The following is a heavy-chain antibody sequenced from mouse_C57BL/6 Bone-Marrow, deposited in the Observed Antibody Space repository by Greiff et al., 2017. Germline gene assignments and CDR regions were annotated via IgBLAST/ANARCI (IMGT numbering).Heavy chain of an antibody. CDR2: IYPGDGDT. Sequence: VKLMESGPELVKPGASVKISCKASGYAFSSSWMNWVKQRPGKGLEWIGRIYPGDGDTNYNGKFKGKATLTADKSSSTAYMQLSSLTSEDAAVYFCARSKESYYFDYWGQGTTRTVSS. CDR1: GYAFSSSW. J-gene: IGHJ2*01. V-gene: IGHV1-82*01. CDR3: ARSKESYYFDY.